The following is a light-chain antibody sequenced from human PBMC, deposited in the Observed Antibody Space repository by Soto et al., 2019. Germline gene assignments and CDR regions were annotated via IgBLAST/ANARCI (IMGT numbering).Light chain of an antibody. CDR3: AAWDDSLNGQVV. CDR1: SSNIGSNT. Sequence: QLVLTQPPSASGTPGQRVTLSCSGSSSNIGSNTVNWYQLLPGTAPQLLIFNNNQRPSGVPDRFAGSKSGTSASLAISGLQSEDEAVYYCAAWDDSLNGQVVFGGGTQLTVL. V-gene: IGLV1-44*01. CDR2: NNN. J-gene: IGLJ2*01.